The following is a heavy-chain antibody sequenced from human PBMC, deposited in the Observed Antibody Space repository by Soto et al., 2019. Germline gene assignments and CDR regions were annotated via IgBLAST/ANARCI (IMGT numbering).Heavy chain of an antibody. CDR1: GFTFSSYA. CDR3: AKEQTHLTFGGVIVRAHGPFDY. Sequence: PGGSLRLSCAASGFTFSSYAMSWVRQAPGKGLEWVSATSGSGGSTYYADSVKGRFTISRDNSKNTLYLQMNSLRAEDTAVYYCAKEQTHLTFGGVIVRAHGPFDYWGQGTLVTVSS. D-gene: IGHD3-16*02. CDR2: TSGSGGST. J-gene: IGHJ4*02. V-gene: IGHV3-23*01.